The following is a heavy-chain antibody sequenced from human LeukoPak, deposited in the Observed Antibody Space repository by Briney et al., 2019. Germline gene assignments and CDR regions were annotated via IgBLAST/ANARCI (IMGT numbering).Heavy chain of an antibody. CDR1: GFTFSSYA. V-gene: IGHV3-23*01. Sequence: GGSLRLSCAASGFTFSSYAMSWVRQAPGKGLEWVSAISGSGGSTYYADSVKGRFTISRDNAKNSLYLQMNSLRDEDTAVYYCARTTAMVHDYWGQGTLVTVSS. J-gene: IGHJ4*02. CDR3: ARTTAMVHDY. D-gene: IGHD5-18*01. CDR2: ISGSGGST.